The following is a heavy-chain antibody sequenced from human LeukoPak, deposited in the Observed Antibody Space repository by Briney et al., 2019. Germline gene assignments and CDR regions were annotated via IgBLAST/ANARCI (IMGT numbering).Heavy chain of an antibody. V-gene: IGHV3-21*01. CDR2: ILNSSYI. J-gene: IGHJ5*02. CDR1: GFPFSSYA. D-gene: IGHD1-26*01. Sequence: GGSLRLSCAASGFPFSSYALAWVRQAPGKGLEWVSSILNSSYIYYADSVKGRFTISRDNAKNSLFLQMNSLRAEDTAVYYCAREPVGATGCWFDPWGQGTLVTVSS. CDR3: AREPVGATGCWFDP.